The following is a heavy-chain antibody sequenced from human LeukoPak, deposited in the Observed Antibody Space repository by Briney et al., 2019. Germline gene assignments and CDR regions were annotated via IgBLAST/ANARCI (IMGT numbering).Heavy chain of an antibody. CDR2: IYYSGST. J-gene: IGHJ4*02. Sequence: SETLSLTCTVSGGSISSSSYYWGWIRQPPGKGLEWIGSIYYSGSTYYNPSLKSRVTISVDTSKNQFSLKLSSVTAADTAVYYCARRSSSWSRVFDYWGQGTLVTVSS. D-gene: IGHD6-13*01. V-gene: IGHV4-39*07. CDR3: ARRSSSWSRVFDY. CDR1: GGSISSSSYY.